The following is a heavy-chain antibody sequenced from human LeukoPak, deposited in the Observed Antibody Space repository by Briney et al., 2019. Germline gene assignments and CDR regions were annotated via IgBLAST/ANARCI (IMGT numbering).Heavy chain of an antibody. V-gene: IGHV3-30*02. CDR1: GFNFSNFG. CDR3: AKDRPTWPIDY. CDR2: MRYDATKK. D-gene: IGHD5-12*01. J-gene: IGHJ4*02. Sequence: GGSLRLSCAASGFNFSNFGIHWVRQAPGKGLEWVAFMRYDATKKYYADSVKGRFTISRDNSKNTLFLQMNSLRAEDTAVYYCAKDRPTWPIDYWGQGTLVTVSS.